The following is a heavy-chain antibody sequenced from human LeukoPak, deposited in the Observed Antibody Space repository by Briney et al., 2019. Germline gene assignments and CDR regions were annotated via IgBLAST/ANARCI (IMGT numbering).Heavy chain of an antibody. J-gene: IGHJ3*02. D-gene: IGHD3-3*01. CDR2: IYTSGST. Sequence: SETLSLTCTVSGGSISSSSYYWGWIRQPPGKGLEWIGRIYTSGSTNYNPSLKSRVTMSVDTSKNQFSLKLSSVTAADTAVYYCARGEYYDFWSGYPAFDIWGQGTMVTVSS. V-gene: IGHV4-61*05. CDR3: ARGEYYDFWSGYPAFDI. CDR1: GGSISSSSYY.